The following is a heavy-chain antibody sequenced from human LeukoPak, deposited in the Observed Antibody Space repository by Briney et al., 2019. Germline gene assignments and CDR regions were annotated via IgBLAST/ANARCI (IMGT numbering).Heavy chain of an antibody. Sequence: PSETLSLTCAVYGGSFSGYYWSWIRQSPGKGLEGIGEINHSGSTNYNPSLKSRVTISVDTSKNQFSLNLSSVTAADTAMYYCAYSGSYYPDYWGQGTLVTVSS. CDR1: GGSFSGYY. CDR3: AYSGSYYPDY. V-gene: IGHV4-34*01. D-gene: IGHD1-26*01. CDR2: INHSGST. J-gene: IGHJ4*02.